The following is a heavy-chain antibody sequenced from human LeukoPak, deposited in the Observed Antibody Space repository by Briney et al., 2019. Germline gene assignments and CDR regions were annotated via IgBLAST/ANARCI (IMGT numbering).Heavy chain of an antibody. CDR1: GYTFTSYG. J-gene: IGHJ5*02. D-gene: IGHD3-10*01. Sequence: ASVKVSCKASGYTFTSYGISWVRQAPGQGLEWMGWISAYNGNTNYAQKLQGRVTVTTDTSTSTAYMELRSLRSDDTAVYYCARERRFGEFMDWFDPWGQGTLVTVSS. CDR2: ISAYNGNT. CDR3: ARERRFGEFMDWFDP. V-gene: IGHV1-18*01.